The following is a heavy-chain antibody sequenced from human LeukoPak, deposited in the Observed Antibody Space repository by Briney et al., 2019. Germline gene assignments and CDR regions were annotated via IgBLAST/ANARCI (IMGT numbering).Heavy chain of an antibody. J-gene: IGHJ4*02. V-gene: IGHV1-18*01. CDR3: ARVGTYYYDSSGRFDY. CDR1: GYTFTSYG. CDR2: ISAYNGNT. D-gene: IGHD3-22*01. Sequence: ASVKVSCTASGYTFTSYGISWVRQAPGQGLEWMGWISAYNGNTNYAQKLQGRVTMTTDTSTSTAYMELRSLRSDDTAVYYCARVGTYYYDSSGRFDYWGQGTLVTVSS.